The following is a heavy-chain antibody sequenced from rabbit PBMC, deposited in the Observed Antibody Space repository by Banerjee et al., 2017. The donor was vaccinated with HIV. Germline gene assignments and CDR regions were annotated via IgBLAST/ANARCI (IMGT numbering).Heavy chain of an antibody. CDR3: ARSDVGSSGYGAFDP. J-gene: IGHJ2*01. D-gene: IGHD1-1*01. CDR2: IYTGSGSA. CDR1: GFSFSSSYW. V-gene: IGHV1S45*01. Sequence: QEQLVESGGGLVQPEGSLTLSCTASGFSFSSSYWICWVRQAPGKGLEWIACIYTGSGSALYVSWAKGRFTISKTSSTTVTLQMTSLTAADTATYFCARSDVGSSGYGAFDPWGPGTLVTVS.